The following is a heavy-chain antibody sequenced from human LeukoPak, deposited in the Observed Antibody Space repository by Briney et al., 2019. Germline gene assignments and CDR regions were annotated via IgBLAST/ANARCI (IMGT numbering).Heavy chain of an antibody. CDR2: IYTSGST. CDR3: AGEYADDESCSSTRCYVDY. V-gene: IGHV4-4*07. CDR1: GGSISSYY. Sequence: PSETLSLTCTVSGGSISSYYWSWIRQPAGKGLEWIGRIYTSGSTNYNPSLKSRVTISVDKSKNQFSLKLSSVTAADTAVYYCAGEYADDESCSSTRCYVDYWGQGTLVTVSS. J-gene: IGHJ4*02. D-gene: IGHD2-2*01.